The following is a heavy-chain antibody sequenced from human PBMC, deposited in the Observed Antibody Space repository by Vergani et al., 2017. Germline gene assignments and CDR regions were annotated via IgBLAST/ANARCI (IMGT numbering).Heavy chain of an antibody. CDR2: IIPIFGTA. V-gene: IGHV1-69*12. CDR1: GGTFSSYV. CDR3: AKDPLPHRAGIAAAGTTH. Sequence: QVQLVQSGAEVKKPGSSVKVSCKASGGTFSSYVISWVRQAPGQGLEWMGGIIPIFGTANYAQKFQGRVTITADESTSTAYLELSSLRSEDTAVYYCAKDPLPHRAGIAAAGTTHWGQGTLVTVSS. J-gene: IGHJ4*02. D-gene: IGHD6-13*01.